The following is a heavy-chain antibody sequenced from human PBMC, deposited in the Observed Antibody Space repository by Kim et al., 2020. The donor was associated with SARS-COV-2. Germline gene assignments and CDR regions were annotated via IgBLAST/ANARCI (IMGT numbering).Heavy chain of an antibody. CDR3: ARARLGYYYYGMDV. Sequence: AQKFQGRVTMTRDTSTSTVYMELSSLRSEDTAVYYCARARLGYYYYGMDVWGQGTTVTVSS. V-gene: IGHV1-46*01. D-gene: IGHD3-16*01. J-gene: IGHJ6*02.